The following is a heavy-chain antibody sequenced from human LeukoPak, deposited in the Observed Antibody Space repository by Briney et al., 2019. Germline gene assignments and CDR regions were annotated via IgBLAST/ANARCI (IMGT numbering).Heavy chain of an antibody. CDR2: ISYDGSNK. D-gene: IGHD3-16*01. CDR3: ANPPRRYVLGKQSDY. V-gene: IGHV3-30*04. CDR1: GFTFSSYA. Sequence: GGSLRLSCAASGFTFSSYAMHWVRQAPGKGLEWVAVISYDGSNKYYADSVKGRFTISRDNSKNTLYLQMNSLRAEDTAAYYCANPPRRYVLGKQSDYWGQGTLVTVSS. J-gene: IGHJ4*02.